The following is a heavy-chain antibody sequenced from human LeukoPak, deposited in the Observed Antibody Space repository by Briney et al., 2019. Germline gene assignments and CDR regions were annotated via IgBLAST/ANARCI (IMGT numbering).Heavy chain of an antibody. CDR1: GYTFTGYY. V-gene: IGHV1-2*02. D-gene: IGHD5-12*01. CDR2: INPIGGGT. CDR3: ARAYTGYEAFDY. J-gene: IGHJ4*02. Sequence: ASVKVSCKASGYTFTGYYMHWVRQAPGQGLEWMGWINPIGGGTNYAQRFQGRVTMTRDTSISTAYMELSRLRSDDTAVFYCARAYTGYEAFDYWGQGTLVTVSS.